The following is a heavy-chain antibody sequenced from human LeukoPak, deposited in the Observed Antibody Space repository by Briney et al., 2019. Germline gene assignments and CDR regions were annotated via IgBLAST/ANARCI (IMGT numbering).Heavy chain of an antibody. CDR3: ARVCSSTSCYPY. J-gene: IGHJ4*02. CDR1: GFTFTNYA. Sequence: GGSLRLSCAASGFTFTNYAMSWVRQAPGKGLEWVSAISGSGGSTYYADSVKGRFTISRDNSKNTLYLQMNSLRAEDTAVYYCARVCSSTSCYPYWGQGTLVTVSS. CDR2: ISGSGGST. D-gene: IGHD2-2*01. V-gene: IGHV3-23*01.